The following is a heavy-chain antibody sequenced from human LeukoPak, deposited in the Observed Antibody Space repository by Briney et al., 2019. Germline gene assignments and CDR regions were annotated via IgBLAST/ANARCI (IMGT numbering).Heavy chain of an antibody. CDR2: ISGSGGST. CDR3: ATSRSFDY. CDR1: GFTFNTYA. Sequence: GGSLRLSCAASGFTFNTYAMTWVRQAPGKGLEWVSGISGSGGSTSYSVKGRFTISRDNSKNTLYLQMTSLRAEDTAVYYCATSRSFDYWGQGTLVTVSS. D-gene: IGHD3-16*01. V-gene: IGHV3-23*01. J-gene: IGHJ4*02.